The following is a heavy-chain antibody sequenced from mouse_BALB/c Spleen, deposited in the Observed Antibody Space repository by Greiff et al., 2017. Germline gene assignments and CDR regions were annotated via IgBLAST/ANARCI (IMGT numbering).Heavy chain of an antibody. D-gene: IGHD2-4*01. Sequence: EVHLVESGGGLVKPGGSLKLSCAASGFTFSSYTMSWVRQTPEKRLEWVATISSGGGNTYYPDSVKGRFTISRDNAKNNLYLQMSSLRSEDTALYYCARSLSTMITTGFAYWGQGTLVTVSA. CDR2: ISSGGGNT. J-gene: IGHJ3*01. CDR1: GFTFSSYT. V-gene: IGHV5-9*03. CDR3: ARSLSTMITTGFAY.